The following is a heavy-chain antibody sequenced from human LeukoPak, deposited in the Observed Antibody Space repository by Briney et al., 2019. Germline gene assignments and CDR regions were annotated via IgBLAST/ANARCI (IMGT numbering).Heavy chain of an antibody. D-gene: IGHD3-22*01. J-gene: IGHJ4*02. CDR1: GITLSNYG. Sequence: GGSLRPSCAVSGITLSNYGMSWIRQTPGKGLEWVAGISDSGGSTRYADSVKGRFTISRDNRKNTLFLQMNSLRVEDTAVYFCAKRGVVIRVILVGFHKEAYYFDSWGQGALVTVSS. V-gene: IGHV3-23*01. CDR3: AKRGVVIRVILVGFHKEAYYFDS. CDR2: ISDSGGST.